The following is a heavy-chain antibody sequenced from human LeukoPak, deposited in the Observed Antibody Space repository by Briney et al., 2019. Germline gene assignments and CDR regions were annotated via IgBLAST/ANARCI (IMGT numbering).Heavy chain of an antibody. J-gene: IGHJ4*02. CDR1: GFTFSSYD. CDR2: IRFDGSNK. Sequence: PGKSLRLSCAASGFTFSSYDIHWVRQAPAKGLEWVAFIRFDGSNKYYADSVKGRFTISRDNSKNTLYLQMNSLTAEDTAVYYCARDGGGRIHDYWGQGTLVTVSS. V-gene: IGHV3-30*02. CDR3: ARDGGGRIHDY. D-gene: IGHD3-16*01.